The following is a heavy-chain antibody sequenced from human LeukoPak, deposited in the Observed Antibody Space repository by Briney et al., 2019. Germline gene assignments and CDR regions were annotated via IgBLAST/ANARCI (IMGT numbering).Heavy chain of an antibody. Sequence: GGSLRLPCAASGFTFSSYWMYWVRQAPGKGLVWVSRINNDGSSTIYADSVKGRFTISRDNAKNTLYLQMNSLRAEDTAVYHCVRATSGYYTSWGQGILVTVSS. V-gene: IGHV3-74*01. CDR2: INNDGSST. J-gene: IGHJ5*02. CDR1: GFTFSSYW. CDR3: VRATSGYYTS. D-gene: IGHD3-3*01.